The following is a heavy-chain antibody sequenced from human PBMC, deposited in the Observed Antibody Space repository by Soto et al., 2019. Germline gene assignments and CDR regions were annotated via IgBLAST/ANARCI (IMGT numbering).Heavy chain of an antibody. CDR2: IWYDGSNK. CDR1: GFTFSSYG. J-gene: IGHJ4*02. V-gene: IGHV3-33*01. CDR3: AREDFDWSYFDY. Sequence: GGSLRLSCAASGFTFSSYGMHWVRQAPGKGLEWVAVIWYDGSNKYYADSVKGRFTISRDNSKNTLYLQMNSLRAEDTAVYYCAREDFDWSYFDYWGQGTLVTVSS. D-gene: IGHD3-9*01.